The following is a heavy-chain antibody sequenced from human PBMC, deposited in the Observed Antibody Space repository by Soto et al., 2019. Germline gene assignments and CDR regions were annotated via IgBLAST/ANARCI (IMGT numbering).Heavy chain of an antibody. CDR1: GFTFNNYA. CDR2: ISDDGGST. J-gene: IGHJ4*02. Sequence: EVQLLESGGGLGQPGGSLRLSCAASGFTFNNYAMTWVRQAPGKGLEWVSTISDDGGSTYYADSVKGRFTISRDNSKETLYLQMNSLRAEDTAVYYCAKGLVPAAKTSLNDYWGQGTLVTVSS. D-gene: IGHD2-2*01. CDR3: AKGLVPAAKTSLNDY. V-gene: IGHV3-23*01.